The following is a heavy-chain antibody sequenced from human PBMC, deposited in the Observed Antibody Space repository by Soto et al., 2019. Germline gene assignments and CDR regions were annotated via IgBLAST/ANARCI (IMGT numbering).Heavy chain of an antibody. D-gene: IGHD6-13*01. CDR2: IDPSDSYT. CDR1: GYSFTSYW. V-gene: IGHV5-10-1*04. Sequence: GESLKISCKGSGYSFTSYWISWVRQMPGKGLEWMGRIDPSDSYTNYSPSFQGQVTISADKSISTAYLQWSSLKASDTAMYYCARTSAAGKYYYGMDVWGQGTTVTRLL. J-gene: IGHJ6*02. CDR3: ARTSAAGKYYYGMDV.